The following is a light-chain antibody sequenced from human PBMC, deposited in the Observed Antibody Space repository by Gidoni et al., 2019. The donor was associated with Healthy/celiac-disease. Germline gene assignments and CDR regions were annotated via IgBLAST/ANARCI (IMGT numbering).Light chain of an antibody. CDR1: QSVSSY. CDR3: QQRSNWPGMYT. CDR2: DAS. V-gene: IGKV3-11*01. Sequence: EIVLTQSPATLSLSPGERATLSCRASQSVSSYLAWYQQKPGQAPRLLIYDASNRATGIPARFSGSGSGTDFTRTISSLEPEDFAVYYCQQRSNWPGMYTFGQETKLEIK. J-gene: IGKJ2*01.